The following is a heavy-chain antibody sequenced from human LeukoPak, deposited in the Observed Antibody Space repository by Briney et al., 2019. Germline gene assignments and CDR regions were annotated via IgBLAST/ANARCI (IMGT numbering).Heavy chain of an antibody. CDR2: ISASGGST. CDR1: GFTFSTCT. V-gene: IGHV3-23*01. CDR3: AKGPPRGSGKGNDQSPYVVTGPFDC. D-gene: IGHD2-21*02. Sequence: RAGGSLRLSCAASGFTFSTCTLSWVRQAPGKGLAWVSGISASGGSTYYADSVKGRFTISRDNSKNTLYLQMNSLRADDTAVYYCAKGPPRGSGKGNDQSPYVVTGPFDCWGQGTLVTVSS. J-gene: IGHJ4*02.